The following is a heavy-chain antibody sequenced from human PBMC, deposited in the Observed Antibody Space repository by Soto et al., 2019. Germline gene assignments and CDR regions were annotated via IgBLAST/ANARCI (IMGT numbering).Heavy chain of an antibody. Sequence: QVQLVESGGGVVQPGRSLRLSCAASGFTFSSYGMHWVRQAPGKGLEWVAVISYDGSNKYYADSVKGRFTISRDNSKNTLYLQMNSLRAEDTAVYYCAKDIVVVPAAHNYYYGMDVWGQGTTVTVSS. V-gene: IGHV3-30*18. CDR2: ISYDGSNK. CDR1: GFTFSSYG. CDR3: AKDIVVVPAAHNYYYGMDV. J-gene: IGHJ6*02. D-gene: IGHD2-2*01.